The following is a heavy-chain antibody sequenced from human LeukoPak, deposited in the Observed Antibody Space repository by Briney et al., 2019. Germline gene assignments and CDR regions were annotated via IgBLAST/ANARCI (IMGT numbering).Heavy chain of an antibody. D-gene: IGHD5-18*01. V-gene: IGHV4-59*01. CDR1: GGSISSYY. CDR2: IYYSGST. J-gene: IGHJ4*02. Sequence: PSETLSLTCTVSGGSISSYYWSWIRQPPGKGLEWIGYIYYSGSTNYNPSLKSRVTISVDTSKNQFSLKLSSVTAADTAVYYCARFGGYSYCSAADYWGEGTLVTVSS. CDR3: ARFGGYSYCSAADY.